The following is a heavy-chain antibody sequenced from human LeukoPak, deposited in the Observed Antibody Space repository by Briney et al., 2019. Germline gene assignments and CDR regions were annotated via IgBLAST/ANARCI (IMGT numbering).Heavy chain of an antibody. CDR1: GYTFTSYG. V-gene: IGHV1-69*06. D-gene: IGHD3-3*01. CDR2: IIPIFGTA. J-gene: IGHJ5*02. Sequence: SVKVSCKASGYTFTSYGINWVRQAPGQGLEWMGGIIPIFGTANYAQKFQGRVTITADKSTSTAYMELSSLRSEDTAVYYCARSFWSGYPFWFDPWGQGTLVTVSS. CDR3: ARSFWSGYPFWFDP.